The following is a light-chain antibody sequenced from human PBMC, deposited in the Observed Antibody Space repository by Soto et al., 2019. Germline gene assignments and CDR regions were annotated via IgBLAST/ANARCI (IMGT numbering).Light chain of an antibody. Sequence: ENVLTQSPGTLSLSPGERVTLSCRASQSVASSYLAWYQQKPGQAPRLLIYSASSRATGIPDRFSDSGSGTDFTLTISRLEPEDFAVYYCQQYGSSPWTFGQGTKVEIK. CDR1: QSVASSY. CDR2: SAS. J-gene: IGKJ1*01. V-gene: IGKV3-20*01. CDR3: QQYGSSPWT.